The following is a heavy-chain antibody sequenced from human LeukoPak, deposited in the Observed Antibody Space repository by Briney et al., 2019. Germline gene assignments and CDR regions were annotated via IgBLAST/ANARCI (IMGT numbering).Heavy chain of an antibody. V-gene: IGHV4-59*08. J-gene: IGHJ5*02. D-gene: IGHD5-24*01. CDR3: AGRRWARARNWFDP. Sequence: SETLSLTCTVSGGSISSYYWSWIRQPPGKGLEWIRYIYYSGSTNYNPSLKSRVAISVDTSKNQFSLKLSSVTAADTAVYYCAGRRWARARNWFDPWGQGTLVTVSS. CDR2: IYYSGST. CDR1: GGSISSYY.